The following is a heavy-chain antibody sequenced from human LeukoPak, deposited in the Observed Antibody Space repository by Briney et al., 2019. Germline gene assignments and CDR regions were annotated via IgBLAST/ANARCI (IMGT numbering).Heavy chain of an antibody. CDR1: GFTFSSYS. CDR2: ISSSSSTI. J-gene: IGHJ4*02. CDR3: ARLSPRGPFDY. D-gene: IGHD3/OR15-3a*01. V-gene: IGHV3-48*01. Sequence: PGGSLRLSCAASGFTFSSYSMNWVRQAPGKGLEWASYISSSSSTIYYADSVKGRFTISRDNAKNSLYLQMNSLRAEDTAVYYCARLSPRGPFDYWGQGTLVTVSS.